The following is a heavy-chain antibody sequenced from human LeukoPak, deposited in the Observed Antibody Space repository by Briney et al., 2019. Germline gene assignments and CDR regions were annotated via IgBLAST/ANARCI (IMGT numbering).Heavy chain of an antibody. D-gene: IGHD5-24*01. CDR1: GYTFTSYD. CDR3: AKDPSAFEMATIGY. CDR2: MNPNSGNT. J-gene: IGHJ4*02. Sequence: GASVKVSCKASGYTFTSYDINWVRQATGQGLEWMGWMNPNSGNTGYAQKFQGRVTITRNTSISTAYMELSSLRSEDTAVYYCAKDPSAFEMATIGYWGQGTLVTVSS. V-gene: IGHV1-8*03.